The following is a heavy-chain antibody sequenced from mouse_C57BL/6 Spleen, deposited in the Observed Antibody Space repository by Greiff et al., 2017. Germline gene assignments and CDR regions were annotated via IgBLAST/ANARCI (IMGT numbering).Heavy chain of an antibody. V-gene: IGHV5-17*01. CDR1: GFTFSDYG. CDR3: AKGERPWYFDV. J-gene: IGHJ1*03. Sequence: VQLQQSGGGLVKPGGSLKLSCAASGFTFSDYGMHWVRQAPEKGLEWVAYISSGSSTIYYADTVKGRFTISRDNAKNTLFLQMTSLRSEDTAMYYCAKGERPWYFDVWGTGTTVTVSS. CDR2: ISSGSSTI.